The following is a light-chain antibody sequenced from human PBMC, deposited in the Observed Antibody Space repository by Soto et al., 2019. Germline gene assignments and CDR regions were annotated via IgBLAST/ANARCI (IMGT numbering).Light chain of an antibody. CDR3: SSYASSRTVV. CDR1: RSNIGAGYD. CDR2: DDD. V-gene: IGLV1-40*01. Sequence: QSVLTQPPSVSGAPGQRVTISCTGSRSNIGAGYDVHWYQQHPGKVPKLMIYDDDDRPSGVSNRFSGSKSGNTASLTISGLQADDEADYYCSSYASSRTVVFGGGTKLTVL. J-gene: IGLJ2*01.